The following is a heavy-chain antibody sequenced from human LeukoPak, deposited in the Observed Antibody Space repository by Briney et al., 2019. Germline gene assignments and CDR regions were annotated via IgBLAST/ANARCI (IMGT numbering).Heavy chain of an antibody. CDR2: IKIKTDGGTT. V-gene: IGHV3-15*01. CDR1: GFTFSNAW. D-gene: IGHD2-2*01. J-gene: IGHJ4*02. Sequence: KSGGALRLSCAASGFTFSNAWMSVGPQAPGKGLEGVGRIKIKTDGGTTEYAAPGKGSFPIQSDDSKNTLYIQMNSLKTEDTAVYYCTTVGYCRSTSCYGFDNWGQGTLVTVSS. CDR3: TTVGYCRSTSCYGFDN.